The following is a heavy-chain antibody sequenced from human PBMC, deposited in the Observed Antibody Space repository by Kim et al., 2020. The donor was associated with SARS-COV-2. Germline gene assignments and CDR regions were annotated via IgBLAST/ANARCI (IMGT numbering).Heavy chain of an antibody. V-gene: IGHV3-64*02. Sequence: GGSLRLSCAASGFTFSSYSLHWVRQAPGKGLEYVAAISPDGSGTYYGDSVRGRFTISKDTSKNALYLQMGSLRPEDMAIYYSATTRVPGGSYYFDYWGQGTLVTVSS. D-gene: IGHD1-1*01. J-gene: IGHJ4*02. CDR3: ATTRVPGGSYYFDY. CDR2: ISPDGSGT. CDR1: GFTFSSYS.